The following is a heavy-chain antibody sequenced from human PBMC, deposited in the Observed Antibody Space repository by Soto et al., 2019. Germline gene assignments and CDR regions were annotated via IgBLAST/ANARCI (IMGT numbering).Heavy chain of an antibody. J-gene: IGHJ3*02. D-gene: IGHD3-22*01. CDR2: IYHSGST. CDR3: ARYYYDSSGYYPRDAFDI. V-gene: IGHV4-30-2*01. Sequence: QLQLQESGSGLVKPSQTLSLTCAVSGGSISSGGYSWSWIRQPPGKGLEWIGYIYHSGSTYYNPSLKSRVTISVDRSKNQFSLKLSSVTAADTAVYYCARYYYDSSGYYPRDAFDIWGQGTMVTVSS. CDR1: GGSISSGGYS.